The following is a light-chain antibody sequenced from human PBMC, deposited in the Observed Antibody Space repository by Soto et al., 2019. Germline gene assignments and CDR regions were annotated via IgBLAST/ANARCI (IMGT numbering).Light chain of an antibody. CDR2: GAS. V-gene: IGKV3-20*01. CDR1: QSVSSSY. J-gene: IGKJ4*01. Sequence: IVLTQSPSILALTPGDRATLSCRASQSVSSSYLAWYQHKPGQAPRLLIHGASSRVTGIPDRFSGSGSGTDFTLTITRLEPEDFAVYSCPQYKSLPFGGGTKVDIK. CDR3: PQYKSLP.